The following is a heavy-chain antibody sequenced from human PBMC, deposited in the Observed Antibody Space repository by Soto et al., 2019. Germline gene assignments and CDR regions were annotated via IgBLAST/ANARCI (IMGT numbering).Heavy chain of an antibody. V-gene: IGHV3-48*03. D-gene: IGHD3-10*01. CDR3: TRELISAYYFDY. Sequence: GGSLRLACVASGITFSTYEVNWVRQAPGKGLEWVSYISSSGRTKYYADSVNGRFTISRDDAKNSVYLQMNSLRAEDAALYYCTRELISAYYFDYWGQGTLVTVSS. CDR2: ISSSGRTK. J-gene: IGHJ4*01. CDR1: GITFSTYE.